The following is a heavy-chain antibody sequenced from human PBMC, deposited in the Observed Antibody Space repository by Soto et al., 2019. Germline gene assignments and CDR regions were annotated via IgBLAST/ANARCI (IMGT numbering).Heavy chain of an antibody. Sequence: QVQLVQSGAEVKKPGASVKVSCKASGYTFTSYDINWVRQATGQGLEWMGWMNPNSGNTAYAQKFLGRVNMTSNTSISTVYMELSSLRSEDTAVYYCAREGTRVFDPWGQGTLVTVSS. J-gene: IGHJ5*02. CDR1: GYTFTSYD. CDR2: MNPNSGNT. V-gene: IGHV1-8*01. CDR3: AREGTRVFDP.